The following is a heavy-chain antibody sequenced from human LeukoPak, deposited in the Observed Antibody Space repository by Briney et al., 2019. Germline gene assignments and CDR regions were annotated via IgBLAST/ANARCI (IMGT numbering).Heavy chain of an antibody. CDR1: GYTFTGYY. CDR2: INPNSGGT. CDR3: AREGDYYDSSGSSDLDY. Sequence: GASVKVSCKASGYTFTGYYMHWVRQAPGQGLEWMGWINPNSGGTNYAQKFQGRVTMTRDTSISTAYMELSRLRSDVTAVYYCAREGDYYDSSGSSDLDYWGQGTLVTVSS. D-gene: IGHD3-22*01. V-gene: IGHV1-2*02. J-gene: IGHJ4*02.